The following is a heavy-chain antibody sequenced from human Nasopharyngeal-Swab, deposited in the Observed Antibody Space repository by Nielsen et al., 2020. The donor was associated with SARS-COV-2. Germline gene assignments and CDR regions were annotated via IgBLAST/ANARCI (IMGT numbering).Heavy chain of an antibody. CDR3: AREWYSSGWYGV. V-gene: IGHV4-34*01. Sequence: SETLSLTCAVYGGSFSGYYWCWIRQPPGKGLEWFGEINHSGSTNYNPSLKSRVTISVDTSKNQFSLKLSSVTAADTAVYYCAREWYSSGWYGVWGQGTLVTVSS. CDR2: INHSGST. D-gene: IGHD6-19*01. CDR1: GGSFSGYY. J-gene: IGHJ4*02.